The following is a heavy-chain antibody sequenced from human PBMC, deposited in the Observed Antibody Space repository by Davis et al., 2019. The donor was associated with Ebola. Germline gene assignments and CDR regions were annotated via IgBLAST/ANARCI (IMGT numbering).Heavy chain of an antibody. D-gene: IGHD4-11*01. CDR1: GFTFSSYT. J-gene: IGHJ6*03. CDR2: ISGTRGST. V-gene: IGHV3-23*01. CDR3: TKAGVTGFYYYYMDV. Sequence: PGGSLRLSCAASGFTFSSYTMNWVRQAPGKGLEWVSAISGTRGSTHYADSVKGRFTISRDNSKNTLFLQMNGLRAEDTAVYYCTKAGVTGFYYYYMDVWGTGTAVTVPS.